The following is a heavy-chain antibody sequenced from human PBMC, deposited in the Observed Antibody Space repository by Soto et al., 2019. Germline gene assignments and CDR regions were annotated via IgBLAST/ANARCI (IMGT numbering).Heavy chain of an antibody. CDR2: IYYSGST. CDR3: ARHNIRRWQLRNSKFDY. CDR1: GGSISSSSYY. J-gene: IGHJ4*02. D-gene: IGHD4-17*01. Sequence: PSETLSLTCTVSGGSISSSSYYWGWIRQPPGKGLEWIGSIYYSGSTYYNPSLKSRVTISVDTSKNQFSLKLSSVTAADTAVYYCARHNIRRWQLRNSKFDYWGQGNLVTVSS. V-gene: IGHV4-39*01.